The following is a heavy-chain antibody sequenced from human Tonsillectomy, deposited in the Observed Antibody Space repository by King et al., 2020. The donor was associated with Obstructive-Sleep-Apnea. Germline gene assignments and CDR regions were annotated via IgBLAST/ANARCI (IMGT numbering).Heavy chain of an antibody. V-gene: IGHV3-30*03. CDR2: ISYDGSNK. J-gene: IGHJ4*02. D-gene: IGHD4-17*01. CDR1: GFTFSNYG. CDR3: ARHLDYGDYVEKVFDY. Sequence: QLVQSGGGVVQPGRSLRLSCAASGFTFSNYGMHWVRQAPGKGLEWVALISYDGSNKYYADSVKGRFTISRDISKNTLYLQMNSLRADDTAVYYCARHLDYGDYVEKVFDYWGQGPLVTVSS.